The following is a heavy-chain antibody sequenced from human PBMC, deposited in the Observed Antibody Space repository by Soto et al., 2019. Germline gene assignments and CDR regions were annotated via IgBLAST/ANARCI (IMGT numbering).Heavy chain of an antibody. Sequence: DVQLLESGGGLVQPEGSLRLSCAASGFTFSSYAMGWVRQGPGKGLEWVAVVSIGGSTHYADSVRGRFTISRDNSKNTLSLQMNSLPAADTAVYFCAKRRGAGGHFDYWGQGALVTVSS. CDR2: VSIGGST. CDR3: AKRRGAGGHFDY. D-gene: IGHD2-15*01. CDR1: GFTFSSYA. J-gene: IGHJ4*02. V-gene: IGHV3-23*01.